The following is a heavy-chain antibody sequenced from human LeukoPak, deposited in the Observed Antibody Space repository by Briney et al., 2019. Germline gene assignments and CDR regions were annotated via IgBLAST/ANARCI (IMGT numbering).Heavy chain of an antibody. CDR2: ISSSSSYI. CDR3: ARDGWFGENYFDY. D-gene: IGHD3-10*01. CDR1: GFTFGDYG. J-gene: IGHJ4*02. Sequence: NPGGSLRLSCTASGFTFGDYGMSWVRQAPGKGLEWVSSISSSSSYIYYADSVKGRFTISRDNAKNSLYLQMNSLRAEDTAVYYCARDGWFGENYFDYWGQGTLVTVSS. V-gene: IGHV3-21*01.